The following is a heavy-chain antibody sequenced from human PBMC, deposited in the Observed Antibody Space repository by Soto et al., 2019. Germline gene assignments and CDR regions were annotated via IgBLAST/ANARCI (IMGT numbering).Heavy chain of an antibody. Sequence: ASVKVSCKASGYTFTGYYMHWVRQAPGQGLEWMGWINPNSGGTNYAQKFQGWVTMTRDTSISTAYMEPSRLRSDDTAVYYCARERGSGSSYFDYWGQGTLVTVSS. CDR2: INPNSGGT. CDR1: GYTFTGYY. D-gene: IGHD3-10*01. J-gene: IGHJ4*02. V-gene: IGHV1-2*04. CDR3: ARERGSGSSYFDY.